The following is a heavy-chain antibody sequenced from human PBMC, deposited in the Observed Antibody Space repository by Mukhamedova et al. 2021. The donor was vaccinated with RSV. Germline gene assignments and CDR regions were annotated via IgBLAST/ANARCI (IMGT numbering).Heavy chain of an antibody. J-gene: IGHJ6*03. V-gene: IGHV3-49*02. D-gene: IGHD1-7*01. Sequence: VEWVGFIRTKPYGETTEYAASVKDRFTISRDDSQNIAYLHMNGLKSEDTAVYYCSTTRTTIHSYYYIEVWGIGTTVTVPS. CDR2: IRTKPYGETT. CDR3: STTRTTIHSYYYIEV.